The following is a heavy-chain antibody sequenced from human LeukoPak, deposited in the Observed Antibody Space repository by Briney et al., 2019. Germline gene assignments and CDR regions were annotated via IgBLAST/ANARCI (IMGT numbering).Heavy chain of an antibody. CDR1: GGSITSGHW. J-gene: IGHJ6*04. CDR3: ARDRPYYYGSGSPRYYYGMDV. Sequence: SGTLSLTCAVSGGSITSGHWWSWVRQSPGKGLECIGEIYHNGRTNYNPSLKSRVTMSVDKSKNQFSMKLSSVTAADTAVYYCARDRPYYYGSGSPRYYYGMDVWGKGTTVTVSS. D-gene: IGHD3-10*01. CDR2: IYHNGRT. V-gene: IGHV4-4*02.